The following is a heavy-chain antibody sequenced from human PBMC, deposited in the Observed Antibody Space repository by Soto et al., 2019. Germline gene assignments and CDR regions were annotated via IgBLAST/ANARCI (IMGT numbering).Heavy chain of an antibody. CDR1: GFTFDDYG. CDR3: ARGTMTTVTPSAFDI. J-gene: IGHJ3*02. Sequence: EVQLVESGGGVVRPGGSLRLSCAASGFTFDDYGMSWVRQAPGKGLEWVSGINWNGGSTGYADSVKGRFTFSRDNAKNSLYLQMNSLRAEDTALYHCARGTMTTVTPSAFDIWGQGTMVTVSS. V-gene: IGHV3-20*01. CDR2: INWNGGST. D-gene: IGHD4-17*01.